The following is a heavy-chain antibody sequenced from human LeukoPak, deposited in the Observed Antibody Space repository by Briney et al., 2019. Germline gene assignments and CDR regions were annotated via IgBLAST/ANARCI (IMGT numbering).Heavy chain of an antibody. CDR1: GFFFNNFW. CDR3: ASEINWGSGAFDV. Sequence: GGSLRLSCAGSGFFFNNFWMTWVRQAPGKGLEWVANINEDGSRANYVDSVKGRITISRDNAKNSLYLQMNSPRPEDTAIYYCASEINWGSGAFDVWGQGTIVTVSS. CDR2: INEDGSRA. D-gene: IGHD7-27*01. V-gene: IGHV3-7*01. J-gene: IGHJ3*01.